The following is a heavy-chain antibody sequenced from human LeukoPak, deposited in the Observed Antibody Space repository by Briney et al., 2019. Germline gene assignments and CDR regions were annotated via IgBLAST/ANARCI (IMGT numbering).Heavy chain of an antibody. J-gene: IGHJ6*02. CDR1: GGSISSSSYY. CDR2: IYYSGST. Sequence: SETLSLTCTVSGGSISSSSYYWGWIRQPPGKGLEWIGSIYYSGSTYYNPSLKSRVTVSVDTSKNQFSLKLSSVTAADTAVYYCARHPLPSSAHPYYYYYGMDVWGQGTTVTVSS. D-gene: IGHD6-25*01. CDR3: ARHPLPSSAHPYYYYYGMDV. V-gene: IGHV4-39*01.